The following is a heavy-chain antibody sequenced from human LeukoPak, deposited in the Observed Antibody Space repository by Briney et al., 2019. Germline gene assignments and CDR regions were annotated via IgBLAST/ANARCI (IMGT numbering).Heavy chain of an antibody. D-gene: IGHD4-17*01. Sequence: TGGSLRLSCAASGFTFSSYAMHWVRQAPGKGLEWVAVISYDGSNKYYADSVKGRFTISRDNSKNTLYLQMNSLRAEDTAVYYCAREGGDSMVRAALDIWGQGTMVTVSS. CDR2: ISYDGSNK. V-gene: IGHV3-30*04. J-gene: IGHJ3*02. CDR1: GFTFSSYA. CDR3: AREGGDSMVRAALDI.